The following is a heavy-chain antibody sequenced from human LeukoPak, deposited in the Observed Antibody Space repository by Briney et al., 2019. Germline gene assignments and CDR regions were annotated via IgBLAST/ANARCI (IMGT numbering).Heavy chain of an antibody. J-gene: IGHJ1*01. CDR2: IYSGGST. CDR3: AREYCNSTSCYGYFQH. V-gene: IGHV3-66*01. CDR1: GFTVSSNY. Sequence: GGSLRLSCAASGFTVSSNYMSWVRQAPGKGLEWVSIIYSGGSTYYADSVKGRFTISRDNSKNTLYLQMNSLRGEDTAVHYCAREYCNSTSCYGYFQHWGQGTLVTVSS. D-gene: IGHD2-2*01.